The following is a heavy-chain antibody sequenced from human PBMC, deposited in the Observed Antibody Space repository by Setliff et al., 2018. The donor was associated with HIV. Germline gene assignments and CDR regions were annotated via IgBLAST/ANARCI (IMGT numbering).Heavy chain of an antibody. V-gene: IGHV3-74*03. CDR3: TKELTYYYDSSGYWPGAFDI. CDR1: GFTFSTYW. J-gene: IGHJ3*02. Sequence: GSLRLSCAASGFTFSTYWMHWVRQAPGKGLVWVSHINNDGRKTTYADSVKGRFTVSRDNAKNTLYLQMNSLRAEDTAVYYCTKELTYYYDSSGYWPGAFDIWGQGTMVTVSS. D-gene: IGHD3-22*01. CDR2: INNDGRKT.